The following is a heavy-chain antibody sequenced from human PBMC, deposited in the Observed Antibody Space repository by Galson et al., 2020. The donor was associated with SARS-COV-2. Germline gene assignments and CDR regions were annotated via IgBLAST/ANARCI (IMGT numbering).Heavy chain of an antibody. V-gene: IGHV4-4*02. CDR1: GGSISSSNW. J-gene: IGHJ6*02. D-gene: IGHD2-2*01. CDR2: IYHSGST. Sequence: ASETLSLTCAVSGGSISSSNWWSWVRQPPGKGLEWIGEIYHSGSTNYNPSLKSRVTISVDKSKNQFSLKLSSVTAADTAVYHCARAWGPPIGVVPAAIGSGGMDVWGQGTTGTVAS. CDR3: ARAWGPPIGVVPAAIGSGGMDV.